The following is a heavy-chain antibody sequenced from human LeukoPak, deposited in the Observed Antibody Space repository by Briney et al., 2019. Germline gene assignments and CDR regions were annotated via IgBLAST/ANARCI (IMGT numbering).Heavy chain of an antibody. Sequence: PGGSLRLSCAASGFTFSSYEMNWVRQAPGKGLEGVSYISSSGSTIYYADSVKGRFTISRDNAKNSLYLQMNSLRAEDTAVYYCASMGAGGYCSGGSCYNDYWGQGTLVTVSS. CDR1: GFTFSSYE. J-gene: IGHJ4*02. V-gene: IGHV3-48*03. CDR2: ISSSGSTI. CDR3: ASMGAGGYCSGGSCYNDY. D-gene: IGHD2-15*01.